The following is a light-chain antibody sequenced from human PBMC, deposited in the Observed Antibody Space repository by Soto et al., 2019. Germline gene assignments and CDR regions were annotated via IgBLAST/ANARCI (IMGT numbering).Light chain of an antibody. Sequence: DIQLTQSPSSLSASVGDTVTLTCRAGQTVNNYLNWYQHKPGEVPKLLIYAASSLQSGVPSRFSATASGTDFTFTIINLHLEDFVTYYCQQSYTSLQTFGQGTKLEIK. CDR1: QTVNNY. CDR2: AAS. V-gene: IGKV1-39*01. CDR3: QQSYTSLQT. J-gene: IGKJ2*01.